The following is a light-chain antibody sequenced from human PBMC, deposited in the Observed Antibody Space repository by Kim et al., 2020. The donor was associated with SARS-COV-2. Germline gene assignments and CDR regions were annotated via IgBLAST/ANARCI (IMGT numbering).Light chain of an antibody. Sequence: AFVGDTVTITCRTSQSISRNLKWDQHKPGKAPKLLIYAAYSLQSGVPSRFSGSGSGTEYTLTISSLQPEEFATYYCQQSYSTSWTFGQGTKVDIK. J-gene: IGKJ1*01. CDR1: QSISRN. CDR3: QQSYSTSWT. V-gene: IGKV1-39*01. CDR2: AAY.